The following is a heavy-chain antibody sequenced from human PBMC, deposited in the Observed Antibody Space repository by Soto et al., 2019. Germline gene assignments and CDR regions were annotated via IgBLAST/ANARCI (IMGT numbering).Heavy chain of an antibody. CDR2: IDHSGDT. Sequence: QVQLQQWGAGLLKPSETLSLTCAVYGGSFSGYYWSWIRQPPGKGLEWIGEIDHSGDTNYNPSLKSIVTISVDTTKNQFSLKLSSVTAADTAVYYCARDVHFWGRFDYWGQGTLVTVSS. J-gene: IGHJ4*02. CDR3: ARDVHFWGRFDY. D-gene: IGHD3-16*01. CDR1: GGSFSGYY. V-gene: IGHV4-34*01.